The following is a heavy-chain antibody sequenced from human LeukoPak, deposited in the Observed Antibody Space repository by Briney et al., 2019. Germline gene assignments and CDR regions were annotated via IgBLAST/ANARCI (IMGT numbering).Heavy chain of an antibody. V-gene: IGHV3-23*01. CDR1: GFTFSSSA. CDR2: ITATRDYT. Sequence: GESLRLSCAASGFTFSSSAITWVRQAPGKGLQWVSTITATRDYTYYADSVKGRFTISRDDSKNTLYLQMNNLRDEDTALYYCGRGKLAFDSLGQRTLVTVSS. CDR3: GRGKLAFDS. J-gene: IGHJ4*02.